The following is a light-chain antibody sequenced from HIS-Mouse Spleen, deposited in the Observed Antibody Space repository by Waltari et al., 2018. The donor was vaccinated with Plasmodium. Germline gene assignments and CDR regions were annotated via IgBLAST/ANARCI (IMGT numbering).Light chain of an antibody. CDR3: YSTDSSGNHRV. V-gene: IGLV3-10*01. CDR2: EDS. J-gene: IGLJ3*02. CDR1: ALPQKY. Sequence: SYELTQPPSVSVSPGQTARLTCSRDALPQKYAYWYQQKSGQAPVLVIYEDSKRPSGIPERFSGSSSGTMATLTISGAQVEDEADYYCYSTDSSGNHRVFGGGTKLTVL.